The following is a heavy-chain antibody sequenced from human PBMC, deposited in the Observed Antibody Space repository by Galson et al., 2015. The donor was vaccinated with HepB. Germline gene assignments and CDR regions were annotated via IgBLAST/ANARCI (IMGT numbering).Heavy chain of an antibody. CDR1: GGSMNSHY. J-gene: IGHJ2*01. V-gene: IGHV4-4*07. D-gene: IGHD4/OR15-4a*01. CDR2: IYSSGST. Sequence: LSLTCTVSGGSMNSHYWSWLRQPAGKGLEWVGRIYSSGSTDYNPSLRSRVSMSVDASKTQFSLKLRSVTAAVTAVYYCTRDHAYYGAGVYNYWYFDLWGRGTLVAVAS. CDR3: TRDHAYYGAGVYNYWYFDL.